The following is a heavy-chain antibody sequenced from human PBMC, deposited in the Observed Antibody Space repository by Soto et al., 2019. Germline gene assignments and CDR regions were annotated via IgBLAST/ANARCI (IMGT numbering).Heavy chain of an antibody. D-gene: IGHD2-15*01. Sequence: QVQMQESGPGLVKPSQTLYLTCSVSGGSIIDSGSFYWNWIRQHPGKGLEWIGYIYYSGSTYYNRSLKSRATISLYTSKNQFSLKFTSVTAADTAIYYCARGEVVASNWFDPWGQGTLVTVSS. CDR1: GGSIIDSGSFY. J-gene: IGHJ5*02. V-gene: IGHV4-31*03. CDR2: IYYSGST. CDR3: ARGEVVASNWFDP.